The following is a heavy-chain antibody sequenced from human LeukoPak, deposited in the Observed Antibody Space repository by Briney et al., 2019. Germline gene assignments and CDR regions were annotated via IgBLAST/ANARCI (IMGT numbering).Heavy chain of an antibody. CDR3: AREWSVAGTGPSYYYYGMDV. D-gene: IGHD6-19*01. J-gene: IGHJ6*02. V-gene: IGHV3-7*01. CDR1: GFTFSSYW. Sequence: GGSLRLSCAASGFTFSSYWMSWVRQAPGKGLEWVANIKQDGSEKYYVDSVKGRFTISRDNAKNSLYLQMNSLRAEDTAVYYCAREWSVAGTGPSYYYYGMDVWGQGTTVTVSS. CDR2: IKQDGSEK.